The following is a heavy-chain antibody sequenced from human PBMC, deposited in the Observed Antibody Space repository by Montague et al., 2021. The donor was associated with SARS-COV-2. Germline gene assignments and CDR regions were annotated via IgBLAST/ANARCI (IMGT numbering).Heavy chain of an antibody. CDR3: ARATSVRGAVSWFDP. Sequence: SETLSLTCTVSGGSISSHFWNWIRQPPGKGLEWIAYINYVGGSNYNPSRKSRVNVSVETSKNQFSLKLTSLIAADTAVYYCARATSVRGAVSWFDPWGQGILVSVSS. V-gene: IGHV4-59*11. CDR2: INYVGGS. J-gene: IGHJ5*02. D-gene: IGHD3-10*02. CDR1: GGSISSHF.